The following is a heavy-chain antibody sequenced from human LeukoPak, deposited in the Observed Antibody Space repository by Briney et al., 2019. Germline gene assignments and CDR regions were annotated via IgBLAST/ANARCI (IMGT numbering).Heavy chain of an antibody. Sequence: TGGSLRLSCAASGFTFSSYAMSWVRQAPGKGLEWVSAISGSGGSTYYADSVKGRFTVSRDNSKNTLYLQMDSLRGEDTAAYYCARDRGAGTVRGGYLDYWGQGTLVTVSS. CDR2: ISGSGGST. D-gene: IGHD2-15*01. CDR3: ARDRGAGTVRGGYLDY. V-gene: IGHV3-23*01. J-gene: IGHJ4*02. CDR1: GFTFSSYA.